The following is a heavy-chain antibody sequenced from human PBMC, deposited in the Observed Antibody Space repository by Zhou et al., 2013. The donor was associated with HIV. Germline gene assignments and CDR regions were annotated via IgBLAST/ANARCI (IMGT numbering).Heavy chain of an antibody. V-gene: IGHV1-18*01. Sequence: QVQLVQSGAEVKKPGASVKVSCKASGYTFTSYGISWVRQAPGQGLEWMGWISAYNGNTNYAQKLQGRVTMTTDTSTSTAYMELRSLRSDDTAVYYCARYYYGSGSYYYEETWGLDYWGQGTLVTVSS. D-gene: IGHD3-10*01. CDR3: ARYYYGSGSYYYEETWGLDY. CDR1: GYTFTSYG. CDR2: ISAYNGNT. J-gene: IGHJ4*02.